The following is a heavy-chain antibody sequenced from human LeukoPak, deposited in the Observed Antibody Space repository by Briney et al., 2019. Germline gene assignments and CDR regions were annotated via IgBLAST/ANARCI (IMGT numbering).Heavy chain of an antibody. D-gene: IGHD2-2*01. CDR3: AKDRTVCSSSSCYEYGYDY. CDR1: GFTFSTYG. Sequence: SGGSLRLSCAASGFTFSTYGMSWVRQAPGKGLEWVSAISGSGGRTYYADSVKGRFSVSRDNSKNTLYLHMDSLRAEDTAVYYCAKDRTVCSSSSCYEYGYDYWGQGTLVTVSS. V-gene: IGHV3-23*01. J-gene: IGHJ4*02. CDR2: ISGSGGRT.